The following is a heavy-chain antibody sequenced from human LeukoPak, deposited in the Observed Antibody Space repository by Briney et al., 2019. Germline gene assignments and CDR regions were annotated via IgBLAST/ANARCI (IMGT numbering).Heavy chain of an antibody. CDR3: TTGYYYDSSGYYS. D-gene: IGHD3-22*01. Sequence: GGPLRLSCAASGFTFTNAWMSCVRQAPGKGLEWVGRIKSKTDGGTTDYAAHVKGRLTISRDDSKNTLYLKMNSLKTEDTAVYYCTTGYYYDSSGYYSWGQGTLVTVSS. CDR1: GFTFTNAW. J-gene: IGHJ4*02. CDR2: IKSKTDGGTT. V-gene: IGHV3-15*01.